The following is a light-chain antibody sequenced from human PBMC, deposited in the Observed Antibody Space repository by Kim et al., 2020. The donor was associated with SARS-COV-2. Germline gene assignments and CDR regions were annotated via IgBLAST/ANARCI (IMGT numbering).Light chain of an antibody. V-gene: IGLV2-14*03. J-gene: IGLJ1*01. CDR1: SRDIGGYHY. CDR3: SSYRSGQYV. Sequence: PGQSITISCTGSSRDIGGYHYASWYQQHPGKAPKLIIYDVSNRPSGVSNRFTGSQSGNTASLTISGLQAEDEADYYCSSYRSGQYVFGTGTKVTVL. CDR2: DVS.